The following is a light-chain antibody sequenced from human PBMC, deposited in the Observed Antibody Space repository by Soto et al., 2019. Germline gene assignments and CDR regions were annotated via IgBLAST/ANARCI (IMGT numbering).Light chain of an antibody. CDR2: AAY. CDR1: QYINTY. J-gene: IGKJ2*01. Sequence: DIQMTQSTSSLSTSVGDRVTITCRASQYINTYLNWYQQKPGKAPKLLIFAAYNLQSGVPSRFSGSGSGTDFTLTISSLQPEDFATYYCQQSYSTPPYTFGQGTKLDMK. CDR3: QQSYSTPPYT. V-gene: IGKV1-39*01.